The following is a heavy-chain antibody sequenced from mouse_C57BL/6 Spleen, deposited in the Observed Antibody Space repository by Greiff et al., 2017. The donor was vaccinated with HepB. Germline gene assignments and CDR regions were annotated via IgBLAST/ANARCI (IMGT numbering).Heavy chain of an antibody. CDR3: VRYGSGFDY. CDR1: GFSFNTYA. CDR2: IRSKSNNYAT. Sequence: VQLQESGGGLVQPKGSLKLSCAASGFSFNTYAMNWVRQAPGKGLEWVARIRSKSNNYATYYADSVKDRFTISRDDSESMLYLQMNNLKTEDTAMYYCVRYGSGFDYWGQGTTLTVSS. V-gene: IGHV10-1*01. J-gene: IGHJ2*01. D-gene: IGHD1-1*01.